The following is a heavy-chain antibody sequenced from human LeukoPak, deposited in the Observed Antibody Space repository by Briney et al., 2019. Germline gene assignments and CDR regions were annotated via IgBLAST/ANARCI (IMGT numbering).Heavy chain of an antibody. CDR1: GFTFSSYA. D-gene: IGHD2-21*01. CDR3: ARGLCGGDCYDY. CDR2: ISSNSEYI. V-gene: IGHV3-21*01. J-gene: IGHJ4*02. Sequence: GESLRLSCAASGFTFSSYAMSWVRQAPGKGLEWVSSISSNSEYIYYADSVKGRFTISRDNAKNSLYLQMNSLRAEDTAVYYCARGLCGGDCYDYWGQGTLVTVSS.